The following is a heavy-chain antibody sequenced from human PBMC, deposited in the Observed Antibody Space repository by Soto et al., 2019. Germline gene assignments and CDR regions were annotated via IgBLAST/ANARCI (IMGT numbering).Heavy chain of an antibody. CDR3: AKDLTRLLAYWLDP. V-gene: IGHV1-2*02. Sequence: ASVKVSCKASGFSFTGYYIHWLRQAPGQGLEWMGWINAHSGGTEYAQKFQGRVTLTRDTSIATAYLTLTSLTSDDTALYYRAKDLTRLLAYWLDPWGQGTQVTVSS. CDR1: GFSFTGYY. D-gene: IGHD2-15*01. J-gene: IGHJ5*02. CDR2: INAHSGGT.